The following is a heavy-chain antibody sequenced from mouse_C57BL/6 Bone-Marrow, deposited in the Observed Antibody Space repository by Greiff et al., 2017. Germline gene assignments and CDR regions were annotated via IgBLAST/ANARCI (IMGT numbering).Heavy chain of an antibody. D-gene: IGHD1-1*01. CDR2: INPYNGGT. V-gene: IGHV1-19*01. CDR3: ASVQTYCYGYFDY. J-gene: IGHJ2*01. Sequence: EVQLQQSGPVLVKPGASVKMSCKASGYTFTDYYMNWVKQSHGKSLEWIGVINPYNGGTSYNQKFKGKATLTVDKSSSTAYMELNSLTSEDSAVYYCASVQTYCYGYFDYWGQGTTLTVSS. CDR1: GYTFTDYY.